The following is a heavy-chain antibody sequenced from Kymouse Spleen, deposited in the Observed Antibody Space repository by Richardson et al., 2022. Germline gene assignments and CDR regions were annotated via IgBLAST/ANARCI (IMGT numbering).Heavy chain of an antibody. CDR1: GFTFSSYD. CDR2: IGTAGDT. CDR3: ARGRDTAMAYWYFDL. D-gene: IGHD5-18,IGHD5-18*01. V-gene: IGHV3-13*01. Sequence: EVQLVESGGGLVQPGGSLRLSCAASGFTFSSYDMHWVRQATGKGLEWVSAIGTAGDTYYPGSVKGRFTISRENAKNSLYLQMNSLRAGDTAVYYCARGRDTAMAYWYFDLWGRGTLVTVSS. J-gene: IGHJ2*01.